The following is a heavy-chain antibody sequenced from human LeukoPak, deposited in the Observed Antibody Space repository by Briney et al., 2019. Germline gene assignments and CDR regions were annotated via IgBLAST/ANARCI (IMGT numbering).Heavy chain of an antibody. Sequence: SETLSLTCTFSGYSISSGYYWGWIRQPPGKGREWIGSIYHSGTTYYNPALKSRVTITVDTSKNQFSLKLSSVTAADTAVYYCARDGDVLRYFDWSFHAFDIWGQGTMVTVSS. V-gene: IGHV4-38-2*02. D-gene: IGHD3-9*01. J-gene: IGHJ3*02. CDR3: ARDGDVLRYFDWSFHAFDI. CDR2: IYHSGTT. CDR1: GYSISSGYY.